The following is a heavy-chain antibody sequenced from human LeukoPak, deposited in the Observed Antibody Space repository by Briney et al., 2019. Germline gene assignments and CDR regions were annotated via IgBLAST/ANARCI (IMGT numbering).Heavy chain of an antibody. J-gene: IGHJ2*01. D-gene: IGHD1-26*01. V-gene: IGHV4-59*01. CDR1: GDSISTDY. CDR2: VYYSGSA. Sequence: SETLSLTCTVSGDSISTDYWSWIRQPPGKGLEWIGNVYYSGSANYNPTLRTRVTISVDTSKNQFSLKLSSVTPADTAVYYCARPGRYTYWYFDLWGRGTLVTVSS. CDR3: ARPGRYTYWYFDL.